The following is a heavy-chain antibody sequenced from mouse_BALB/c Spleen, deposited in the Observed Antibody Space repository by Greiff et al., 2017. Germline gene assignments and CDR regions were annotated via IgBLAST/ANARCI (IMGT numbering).Heavy chain of an antibody. V-gene: IGHV5-6*02. CDR2: ISSGGSYT. CDR3: ARRWYEAMDY. J-gene: IGHJ4*01. Sequence: EVKLQESGGDLVKPGGSLKLSCAASGFTFSSYGMSWVRQTPDKRLEWVATISSGGSYTYYPDSVKGRFTISRDNAKNTLYLQMSSLKSEDTAMYYCARRWYEAMDYWGQGTSVTVSS. D-gene: IGHD2-14*01. CDR1: GFTFSSYG.